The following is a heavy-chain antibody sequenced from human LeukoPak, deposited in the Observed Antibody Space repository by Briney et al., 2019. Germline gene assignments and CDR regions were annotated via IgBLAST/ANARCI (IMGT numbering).Heavy chain of an antibody. J-gene: IGHJ6*03. Sequence: PGGSLRLSCAASRFTFSSYSMNWVRQAPGKGLEWVSSISSSSYIYYADSVKGRFTISRDNAKNSLYLQMNSLRAEDTAVYYCARVPGYSSSWYISYYYYYYMDVWGKGTTVTVSS. D-gene: IGHD6-13*01. CDR2: ISSSSYI. V-gene: IGHV3-21*01. CDR1: RFTFSSYS. CDR3: ARVPGYSSSWYISYYYYYYMDV.